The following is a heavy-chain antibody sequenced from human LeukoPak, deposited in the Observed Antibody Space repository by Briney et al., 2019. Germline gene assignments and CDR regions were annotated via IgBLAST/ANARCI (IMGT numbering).Heavy chain of an antibody. CDR2: IYYSGST. J-gene: IGHJ6*03. CDR3: ARGYDSSGNHPRWYSMDA. D-gene: IGHD3-22*01. Sequence: SETLSLTCTISGGSISSYYWSWIRQPPGKGLEWIGYIYYSGSTNYNPSLKSRVTISVDTSKNQFSLKLSSVTAADTAVYYCARGYDSSGNHPRWYSMDAGGKGTTVTV. V-gene: IGHV4-59*01. CDR1: GGSISSYY.